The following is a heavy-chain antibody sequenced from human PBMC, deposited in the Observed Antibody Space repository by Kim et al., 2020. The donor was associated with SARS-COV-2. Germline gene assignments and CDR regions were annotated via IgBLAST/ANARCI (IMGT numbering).Heavy chain of an antibody. CDR3: ARSFWSGYDFCSGYYSSYYYGMDV. CDR2: ISYDGSNK. J-gene: IGHJ6*02. V-gene: IGHV3-30-3*01. D-gene: IGHD3-3*01. CDR1: GFTFSSYA. Sequence: GGSLRLSCAASGFTFSSYAMHWVRQAPGKGLEWVAVISYDGSNKYYADSVKGRFTISRDNSKNTLYLQMNSLRAEDTAVYYCARSFWSGYDFCSGYYSSYYYGMDVWGQGTTVTVSS.